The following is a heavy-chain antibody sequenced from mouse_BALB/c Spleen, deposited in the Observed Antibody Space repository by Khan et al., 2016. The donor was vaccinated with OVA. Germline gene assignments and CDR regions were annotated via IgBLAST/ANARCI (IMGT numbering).Heavy chain of an antibody. CDR3: ARTARIKY. J-gene: IGHJ2*01. D-gene: IGHD1-2*01. CDR1: GYSITSGYG. V-gene: IGHV3-1*02. Sequence: EVQLQESGPGLVKPSQSLSLTCTVTGYSITSGYGWNWIRQFPGNKLEWMGYICYSGSTNYNPSLKSRIYITRDTSKNQFFLQLNSVTTEDTATYYCARTARIKYWGQGTTLTVSS. CDR2: ICYSGST.